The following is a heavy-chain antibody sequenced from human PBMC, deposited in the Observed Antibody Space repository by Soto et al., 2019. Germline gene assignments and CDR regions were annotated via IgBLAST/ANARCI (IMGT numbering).Heavy chain of an antibody. V-gene: IGHV1-18*01. CDR2: FSLYTGNT. J-gene: IGHJ6*02. D-gene: IGHD3-16*01. Sequence: QVQLVQSGDEVKKPGASVKVSCKASGYIFVNYGIAWVRQAPGQGLEWMGRFSLYTGNTHSATKVQGRLTMTTDTSTSTAYMDLGSLTSDDTAVYYCVMVDNYVTPTPQDVWGQGTTVTVSS. CDR3: VMVDNYVTPTPQDV. CDR1: GYIFVNYG.